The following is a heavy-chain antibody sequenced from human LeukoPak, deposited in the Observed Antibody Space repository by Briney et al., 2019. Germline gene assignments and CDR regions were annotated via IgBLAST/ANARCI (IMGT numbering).Heavy chain of an antibody. V-gene: IGHV4-34*01. CDR3: ARGGYDFWSGYYAYYFDY. Sequence: SETLSLTCAVYGGSFSGYYWSRIRQPPGKGLEWIGEINHSGSTNYNPSLKSRVTISVDTSKNQFSLKLSSVTAADTAVYYCARGGYDFWSGYYAYYFDYWGQGTLVTVSS. J-gene: IGHJ4*02. CDR1: GGSFSGYY. CDR2: INHSGST. D-gene: IGHD3-3*01.